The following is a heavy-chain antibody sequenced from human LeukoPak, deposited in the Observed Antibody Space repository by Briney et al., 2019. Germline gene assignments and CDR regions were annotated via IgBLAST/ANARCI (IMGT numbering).Heavy chain of an antibody. J-gene: IGHJ3*02. CDR1: GGSISSYY. D-gene: IGHD1-20*01. Sequence: PSETLSLTCTVSGGSISSYYWSWIRQPPGKGLEWIGYIYYSGSTNYNPSLKSRVTISVDTSKNQFSLKLSSVTAADTAVYYCARYITGTTRAFDIWGQGTLVTVSS. V-gene: IGHV4-59*01. CDR2: IYYSGST. CDR3: ARYITGTTRAFDI.